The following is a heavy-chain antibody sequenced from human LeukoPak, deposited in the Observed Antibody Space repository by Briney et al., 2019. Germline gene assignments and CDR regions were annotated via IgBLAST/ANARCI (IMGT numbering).Heavy chain of an antibody. CDR3: AKDPKAARQGPEGNLGYYFDY. CDR1: GFTFSSYA. Sequence: PGGSLRLSCAASGFTFSSYAMSWVRQAPGKGLEWVSAISGSGGSTYYADSVKGRFTISRDNSKNTLYLQMNSLRAEDTAVYYRAKDPKAARQGPEGNLGYYFDYWGQGTLVTVSS. J-gene: IGHJ4*02. V-gene: IGHV3-23*01. D-gene: IGHD6-6*01. CDR2: ISGSGGST.